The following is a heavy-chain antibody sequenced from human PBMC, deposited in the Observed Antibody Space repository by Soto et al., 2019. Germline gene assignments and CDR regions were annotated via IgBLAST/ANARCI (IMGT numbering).Heavy chain of an antibody. Sequence: LRLSCAASGFTFSSYAMSWVRQAPGKGLEWVSAISGSGGSTYYADSVKGRFTTSRDNSKNTLYLQMNSLRAEDTAVYYCAKRDDSSGYPFDYWGQGTLVTVSS. CDR2: ISGSGGST. CDR3: AKRDDSSGYPFDY. CDR1: GFTFSSYA. V-gene: IGHV3-23*01. J-gene: IGHJ4*02. D-gene: IGHD3-22*01.